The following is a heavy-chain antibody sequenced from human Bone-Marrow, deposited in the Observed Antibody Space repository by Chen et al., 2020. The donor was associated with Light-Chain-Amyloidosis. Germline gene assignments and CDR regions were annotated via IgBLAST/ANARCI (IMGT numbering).Heavy chain of an antibody. CDR1: GFTSSRYW. J-gene: IGHJ4*02. CDR3: ARDRNGYNYGVDY. V-gene: IGHV3-74*01. D-gene: IGHD5-12*01. CDR2: INDDGGST. Sequence: EVQLVESGGGLVQPGGSLRLSCEASGFTSSRYWMNWVRQAPGKGLVWVSRINDDGGSTTSADSVRGRFTISRDNAKNTLYLQMNSLRPEDTAVYYCARDRNGYNYGVDYWGQGTLVTVSS.